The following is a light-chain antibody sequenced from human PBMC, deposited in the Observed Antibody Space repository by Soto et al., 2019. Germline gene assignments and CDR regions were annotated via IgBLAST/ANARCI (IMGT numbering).Light chain of an antibody. J-gene: IGLJ2*01. V-gene: IGLV1-51*01. CDR2: ENN. CDR1: SSSVGNNY. CDR3: ATWDDDLYTPI. Sequence: QSVLTQPPSVSAAPGQKVSISCSGSSSSVGNNYVSWYQQLPGAAPKLLIYENNKRPSGIPDRFSGSKSGTSATLGITGLRSDDEADYYCATWDDDLYTPIIGGGTKLTVL.